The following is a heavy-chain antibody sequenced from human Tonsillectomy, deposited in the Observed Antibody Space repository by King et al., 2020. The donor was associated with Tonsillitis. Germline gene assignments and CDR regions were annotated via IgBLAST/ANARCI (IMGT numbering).Heavy chain of an antibody. Sequence: VQLQQWGAGLLQPSETLSLTCAVFGGSLSGYYWTWIRQPPGEGLEWIGEIHPSGSDHYNPSLMSRGTISIDTCKKQVSLKLSSVTAADTAVYSCARGIDSRKTGNWGQGTLVAVSS. CDR3: ARGIDSRKTGN. J-gene: IGHJ4*02. V-gene: IGHV4-34*01. D-gene: IGHD3-9*01. CDR2: IHPSGSD. CDR1: GGSLSGYY.